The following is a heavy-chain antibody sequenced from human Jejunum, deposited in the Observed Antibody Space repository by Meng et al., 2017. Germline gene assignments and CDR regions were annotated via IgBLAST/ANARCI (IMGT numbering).Heavy chain of an antibody. V-gene: IGHV1-46*01. CDR1: GYTFTNYY. J-gene: IGHJ4*02. Sequence: QGQLVQSGAERKKPGASVKVSCKASGYTFTNYYMHWVRQAPGQGLEWMGIINTSVGYTSHAQKFQGRVTMTRDTSTSTVHMEVSSLRSADTAVYYCARASRVLGGFDYWGQGTLVTVSS. D-gene: IGHD3-16*01. CDR2: INTSVGYT. CDR3: ARASRVLGGFDY.